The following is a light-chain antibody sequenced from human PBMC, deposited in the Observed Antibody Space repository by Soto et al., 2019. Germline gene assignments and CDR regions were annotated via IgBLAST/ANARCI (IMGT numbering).Light chain of an antibody. CDR2: DNH. V-gene: IGLV1-47*01. CDR3: AVWDDSLSGPV. J-gene: IGLJ3*02. CDR1: SSNIGSNS. Sequence: QSVLTQPPSASGTPGQRVTISCSGSSSNIGSNSVNWYQQLPGTAPKVVIYDNHQRPSGVPDRFSGSKSGTSASLAIIGLRSDDESDYYCAVWDDSLSGPVFGGGTKLTVL.